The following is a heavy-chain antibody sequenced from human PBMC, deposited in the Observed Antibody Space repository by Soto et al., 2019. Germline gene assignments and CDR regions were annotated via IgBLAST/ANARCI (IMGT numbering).Heavy chain of an antibody. CDR1: AGSISSYY. CDR2: IYYSGNT. J-gene: IGHJ4*02. V-gene: IGHV4-59*08. Sequence: QVQLQESGPGLVKPSETLSLTCTVSAGSISSYYWSWIRQPPGRGLEWIGYIYYSGNTNYNPSLKSRVTISVDTSKNQFSLKLSSVTAADTAVYYCARRYGYSFDYWGQGTLVTVSS. CDR3: ARRYGYSFDY. D-gene: IGHD1-1*01.